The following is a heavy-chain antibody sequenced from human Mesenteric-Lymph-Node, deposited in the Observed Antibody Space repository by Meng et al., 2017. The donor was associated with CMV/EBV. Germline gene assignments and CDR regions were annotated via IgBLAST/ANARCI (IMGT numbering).Heavy chain of an antibody. Sequence: ASVKVSCKASGGTFSNYGINWVRQAPGQGLEWMGWISGYNGNTHYAQKFQGRVIVTTDTSTNTAYMELTSLISDDTAVYYCAQNMRDGYNPYYFDSWGPGTLVTVSS. CDR1: GGTFSNYG. CDR3: AQNMRDGYNPYYFDS. J-gene: IGHJ4*02. CDR2: ISGYNGNT. V-gene: IGHV1-18*01. D-gene: IGHD5-24*01.